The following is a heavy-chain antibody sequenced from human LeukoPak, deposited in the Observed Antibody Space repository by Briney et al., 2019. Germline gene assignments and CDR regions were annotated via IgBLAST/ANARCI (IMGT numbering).Heavy chain of an antibody. CDR1: GYTFTGYY. D-gene: IGHD2-2*01. J-gene: IGHJ4*02. Sequence: ASVKVTCKASGYTFTGYYMHWVRQAPGQGLEWMAWINPNSGGTYYAQNFHDRITMTRDTSISTAYMELSRLRSDDTAIYYCARANALYCSSTSCLFDYWGQGTLVTVSS. CDR2: INPNSGGT. V-gene: IGHV1-2*02. CDR3: ARANALYCSSTSCLFDY.